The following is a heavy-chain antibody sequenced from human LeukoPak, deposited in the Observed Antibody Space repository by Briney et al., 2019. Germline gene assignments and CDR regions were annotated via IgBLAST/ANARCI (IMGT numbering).Heavy chain of an antibody. J-gene: IGHJ4*02. D-gene: IGHD2-2*01. CDR1: GFTFSSYG. CDR2: IRYDGSNK. Sequence: PGGSLRLSCAASGFTFSSYGMHWVRQAPGKGLEWVAFIRYDGSNKYYADSVKGRFTISRDNSKNTLYLQMNSLRAEDTAVYYCAKGDCSSTSCLTPPWETFDYWGQGTLVIVSS. V-gene: IGHV3-30*02. CDR3: AKGDCSSTSCLTPPWETFDY.